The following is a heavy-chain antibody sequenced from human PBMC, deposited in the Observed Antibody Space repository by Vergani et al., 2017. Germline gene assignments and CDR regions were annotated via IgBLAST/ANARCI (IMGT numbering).Heavy chain of an antibody. V-gene: IGHV5-51*01. CDR3: ARHTTYTDS. J-gene: IGHJ4*02. CDR1: EYSFGNYW. Sequence: EVELVRSGPEMRKPGESLKISCKGSEYSFGNYWIGWVRQMPGKGLEWMGIIYPADSDTRYSPSFQGQVTISADKSISTAFLPWDSLKASDTALYYCARHTTYTDSWGQGTLVTVSS. CDR2: IYPADSDT. D-gene: IGHD1-1*01.